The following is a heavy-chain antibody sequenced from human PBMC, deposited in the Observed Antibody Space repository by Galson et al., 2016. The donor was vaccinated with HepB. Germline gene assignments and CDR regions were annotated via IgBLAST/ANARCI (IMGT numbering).Heavy chain of an antibody. J-gene: IGHJ6*02. V-gene: IGHV3-30*04. D-gene: IGHD1-7*01. CDR2: ISYDGSSK. Sequence: SLRLSCAASGFTFSSHAIHWVRQAPGKGLEWVALISYDGSSKYYADSVKGRFTISRDNFKNTLYLQMNSLRGEDTAVYYCARVPERNYGVLGWHYYYGMDVWGQGTTVTVSS. CDR1: GFTFSSHA. CDR3: ARVPERNYGVLGWHYYYGMDV.